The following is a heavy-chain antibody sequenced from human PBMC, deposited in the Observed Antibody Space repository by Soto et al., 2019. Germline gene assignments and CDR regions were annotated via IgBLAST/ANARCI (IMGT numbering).Heavy chain of an antibody. V-gene: IGHV2-5*01. D-gene: IGHD3-16*01. CDR3: EHRGYDDYPRDNWFDP. CDR1: GFSLTTPGAG. J-gene: IGHJ5*02. Sequence: QITLKESGPTLVKPTQTLTLTCTFSGFSLTTPGAGVGWIRQPPGKALEWLALLYWNDDKPYSPFLKSSLTITKDTSKNQVVLIMTHMDPVDTATYYCEHRGYDDYPRDNWFDPWGQGVPVIVSS. CDR2: LYWNDDK.